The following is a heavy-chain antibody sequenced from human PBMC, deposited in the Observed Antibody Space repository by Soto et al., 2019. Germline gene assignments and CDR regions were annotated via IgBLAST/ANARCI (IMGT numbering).Heavy chain of an antibody. CDR1: GSSFTTYW. Sequence: AESLKISRKCSGSSFTTYWIGWVRQMAGKGLEWMGIIYPGDSDTRYSPYFQGQVTISADKSIRTAYLQGSSLKASDTAMYYCASFGGNAFYYGMDVWGQGTTVTVSS. V-gene: IGHV5-51*01. CDR2: IYPGDSDT. J-gene: IGHJ6*02. CDR3: ASFGGNAFYYGMDV. D-gene: IGHD2-15*01.